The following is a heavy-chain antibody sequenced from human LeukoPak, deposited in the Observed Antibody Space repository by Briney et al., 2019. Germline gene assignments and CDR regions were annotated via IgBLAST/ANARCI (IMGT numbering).Heavy chain of an antibody. J-gene: IGHJ4*02. V-gene: IGHV3-23*01. D-gene: IGHD3-10*01. CDR3: ARGGITMVRNDY. Sequence: GGSLRLSCAASGFTFGSYAMSWVRQAPGKGLEWVSVISYSGGTTYYADSVKGRFTISRDNSKNTLYLQMNSLRAEDTAVYYCARGGITMVRNDYWGQGTLVTVSS. CDR2: ISYSGGTT. CDR1: GFTFGSYA.